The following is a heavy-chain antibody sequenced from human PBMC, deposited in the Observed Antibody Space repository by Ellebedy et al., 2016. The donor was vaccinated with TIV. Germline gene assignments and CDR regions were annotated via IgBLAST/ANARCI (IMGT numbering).Heavy chain of an antibody. CDR3: ARRGSQFDP. V-gene: IGHV4-39*01. CDR1: GGSISSSSYY. CDR2: IYYSGST. D-gene: IGHD3-10*01. J-gene: IGHJ5*02. Sequence: MPSETLSLTCTVSGGSISSSSYYWGWIRQPPGKGLEWIGSIYYSGSTYYNPSLKSRVTISVDTSKNQFSLKLSSVTAADTAVYYCARRGSQFDPWGQGTLVTVSS.